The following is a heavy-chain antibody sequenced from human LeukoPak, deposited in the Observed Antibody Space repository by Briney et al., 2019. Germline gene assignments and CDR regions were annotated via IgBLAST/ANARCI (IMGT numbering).Heavy chain of an antibody. Sequence: GGSLRLSCAASGFTFSNYAMSWVRQAPGKGLEWVSSISGSGASTYYAGSVKGRFTISRDNSKNTLYLQMNSLRAEDTALYYCAKDKSGGWELLRDHDAFDIWGQGTMVTVSS. CDR3: AKDKSGGWELLRDHDAFDI. V-gene: IGHV3-23*01. D-gene: IGHD1-26*01. CDR1: GFTFSNYA. J-gene: IGHJ3*02. CDR2: ISGSGAST.